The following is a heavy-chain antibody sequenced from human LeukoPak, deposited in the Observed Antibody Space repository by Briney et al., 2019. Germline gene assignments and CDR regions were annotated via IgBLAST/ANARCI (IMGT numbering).Heavy chain of an antibody. D-gene: IGHD6-19*01. CDR1: GGSISSSSYY. J-gene: IGHJ4*02. CDR3: ARNTGFSSGCYDY. Sequence: ETLSLTCTVSGGSISSSSYYWGWIRQPPGKGLEWIGSIHYSGSSIYNPSLGSRVTISVDTSKNQFSLKVSSVNAADTTVYYCARNTGFSSGCYDYWGQGTLVTVSS. CDR2: IHYSGSS. V-gene: IGHV4-39*01.